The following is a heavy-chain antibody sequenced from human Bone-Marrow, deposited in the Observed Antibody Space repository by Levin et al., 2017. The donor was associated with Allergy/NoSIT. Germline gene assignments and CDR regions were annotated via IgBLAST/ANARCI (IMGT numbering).Heavy chain of an antibody. CDR1: GSTFSSIA. D-gene: IGHD5-18*01. Sequence: PGGSLRLSCAASGSTFSSIAMSWVRQAPGKGLEWVSSITPTGARTYYADSVKGRFTISRDNSKNILYLQMNSLRAEDTALYYCAKDNVDTVLVYYYFGMDVWGQGTTVIVSS. V-gene: IGHV3-23*01. CDR2: ITPTGART. CDR3: AKDNVDTVLVYYYFGMDV. J-gene: IGHJ6*02.